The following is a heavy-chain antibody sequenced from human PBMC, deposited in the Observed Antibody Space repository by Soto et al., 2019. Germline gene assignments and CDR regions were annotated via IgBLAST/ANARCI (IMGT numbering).Heavy chain of an antibody. J-gene: IGHJ3*01. D-gene: IGHD6-19*01. Sequence: QVQLQESGPGLVKPSETLSLTCTVSGGSISSYYWSWIRQPPGKGLEWIGYFYYGGSTNYNPSLKSRVTISIDTSKNQFSLNLFSVTAADTVVYYCAGGFSSVVFDVWGQGTMVTVSS. CDR2: FYYGGST. V-gene: IGHV4-59*01. CDR1: GGSISSYY. CDR3: AGGFSSVVFDV.